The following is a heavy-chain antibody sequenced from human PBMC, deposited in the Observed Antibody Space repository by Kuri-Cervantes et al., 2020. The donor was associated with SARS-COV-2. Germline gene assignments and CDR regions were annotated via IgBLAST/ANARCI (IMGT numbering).Heavy chain of an antibody. J-gene: IGHJ4*02. CDR1: GFTFSDYY. Sequence: LSLTCAASGFTFSDYYMSWIRQAPGKGLEWVSYISSSSSYTNYADSVKGRFTISRDNAKNSLYLQMNSLRAEDTAVYYCARDLYYYDSSGDYDYWGQGTLVTVSS. CDR2: ISSSSSYT. D-gene: IGHD3-22*01. CDR3: ARDLYYYDSSGDYDY. V-gene: IGHV3-11*05.